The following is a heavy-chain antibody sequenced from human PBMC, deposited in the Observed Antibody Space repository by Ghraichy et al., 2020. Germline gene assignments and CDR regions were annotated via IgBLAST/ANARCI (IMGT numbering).Heavy chain of an antibody. Sequence: ASVKVSCMPSGYIFTTYGISWVRQAPGQGLEWMGWIRTYSGKTNYAHKVQGRLTITTDTSTTTAYMELRALTSDDTAVYYCARGDWDLDYWGQGTLVTVSS. J-gene: IGHJ4*02. D-gene: IGHD2-21*02. V-gene: IGHV1-18*01. CDR3: ARGDWDLDY. CDR2: IRTYSGKT. CDR1: GYIFTTYG.